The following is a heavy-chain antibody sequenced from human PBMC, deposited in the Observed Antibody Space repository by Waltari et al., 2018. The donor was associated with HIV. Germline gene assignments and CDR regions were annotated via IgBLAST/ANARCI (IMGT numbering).Heavy chain of an antibody. CDR2: TYYSGRT. CDR3: ARDHIAVYYFDY. Sequence: QLQLQESGPGLVKPSETLSLTCTVSGGSISSSSYYWGWIRQPPWKGLEWIGSTYYSGRTCYNPSLKRRVTISVYTSKNQFSLKLSSVTAADTAVYYCARDHIAVYYFDYWGQGTLVTVSS. V-gene: IGHV4-39*07. CDR1: GGSISSSSYY. D-gene: IGHD6-19*01. J-gene: IGHJ4*02.